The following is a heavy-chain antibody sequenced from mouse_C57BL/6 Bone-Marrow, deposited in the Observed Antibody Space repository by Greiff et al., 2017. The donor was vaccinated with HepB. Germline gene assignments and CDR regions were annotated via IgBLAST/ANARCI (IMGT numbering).Heavy chain of an antibody. CDR3: ASGIITTVPVAMDY. CDR2: INPNNGGT. Sequence: EVQLQQSGPELVKPGASVKISCKASGYTFTDYYMNWVKQSHGKSLEWIGDINPNNGGTSYNQKFKGKATLTVDKSSSTAYMELRSLTSEDSAVYYCASGIITTVPVAMDYWGQGTSVTVSS. D-gene: IGHD1-1*01. CDR1: GYTFTDYY. V-gene: IGHV1-26*01. J-gene: IGHJ4*01.